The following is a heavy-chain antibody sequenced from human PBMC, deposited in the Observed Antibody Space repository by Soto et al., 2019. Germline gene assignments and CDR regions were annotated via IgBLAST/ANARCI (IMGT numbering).Heavy chain of an antibody. CDR1: GFTFSSYG. D-gene: IGHD3-22*01. V-gene: IGHV3-30*18. J-gene: IGHJ5*02. CDR2: ISYDGSNK. CDR3: AKEVYPLITMIAPNWFDP. Sequence: PGGSLRLSCAASGFTFSSYGMHWVRQAPGKGLEWVAVISYDGSNKYYADSVKGRFTISRDNSKNTLYLQMNSLRAEDTAVYYCAKEVYPLITMIAPNWFDPWGQGTLVTVSS.